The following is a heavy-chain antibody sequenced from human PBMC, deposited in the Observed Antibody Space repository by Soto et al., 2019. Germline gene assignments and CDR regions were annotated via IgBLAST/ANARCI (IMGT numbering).Heavy chain of an antibody. V-gene: IGHV3-74*01. CDR1: GFTFSSYW. Sequence: GGSLRLSCAASGFTFSSYWMHWVRQAPGKGLVWVSRINSDGSSTSYADSVKGRFTISRDNAKNKLYLQMNSLRAEDTAVYYCARVWGPTYYYDSSGRDAFDIWGQGTMVTVSS. D-gene: IGHD3-22*01. CDR3: ARVWGPTYYYDSSGRDAFDI. CDR2: INSDGSST. J-gene: IGHJ3*02.